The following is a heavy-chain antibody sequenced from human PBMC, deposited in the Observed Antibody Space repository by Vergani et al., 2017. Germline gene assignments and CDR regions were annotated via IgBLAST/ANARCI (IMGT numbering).Heavy chain of an antibody. V-gene: IGHV3-23*01. J-gene: IGHJ5*02. D-gene: IGHD3-3*01. CDR1: GFTFSSYA. Sequence: EVQLLESGGGLVQPGGSLRLSCAASGFTFSSYAMSWVRQAPGKGLEWVSAISGSGGSTYYADSVKGRFTISRDNSKNTLYLQMNSLRAEDTAVYYCAEDPEDDLWGGYYTPGWFDPWGQGTLVTVSS. CDR3: AEDPEDDLWGGYYTPGWFDP. CDR2: ISGSGGST.